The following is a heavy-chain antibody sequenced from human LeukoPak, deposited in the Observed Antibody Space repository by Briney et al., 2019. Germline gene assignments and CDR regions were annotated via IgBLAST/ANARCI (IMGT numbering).Heavy chain of an antibody. CDR3: AKDGGGYFDY. CDR1: GFTFSSYW. D-gene: IGHD3-16*01. CDR2: IDTDGSSA. Sequence: GGSLRLSCAASGFTFSSYWMHWVRQAPGKGLVWVSRIDTDGSSATYADSVKGRFTISRDNAKNTVYLQMNSLRAEDTAVYYCAKDGGGYFDYWGQGTLVTVSS. J-gene: IGHJ4*02. V-gene: IGHV3-74*01.